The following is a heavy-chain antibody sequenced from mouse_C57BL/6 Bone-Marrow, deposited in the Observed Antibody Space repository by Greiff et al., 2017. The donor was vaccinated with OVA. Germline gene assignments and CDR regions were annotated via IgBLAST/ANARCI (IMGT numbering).Heavy chain of an antibody. D-gene: IGHD2-3*01. CDR2: IDPENGDT. V-gene: IGHV14-4*01. CDR1: GFNIKDDY. J-gene: IGHJ2*01. Sequence: EVQLQESGAELVRPGASVKLSCTASGFNIKDDYMHWVKQRPEQGLEWIGWIDPENGDTEYASKFQGKATITADTSSNTAYLQLSSLTSEDTAVYYGTTHCYGYYDYFDYWGQGTTLTVSS. CDR3: TTHCYGYYDYFDY.